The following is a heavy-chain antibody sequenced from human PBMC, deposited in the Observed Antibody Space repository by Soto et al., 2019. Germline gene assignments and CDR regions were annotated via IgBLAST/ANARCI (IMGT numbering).Heavy chain of an antibody. D-gene: IGHD6-19*01. J-gene: IGHJ4*02. CDR1: GGSISSYF. Sequence: SETLSLTCTVSGGSISSYFWSWIRQPPGKGLEWIGYIYYSGSTNYNPSLKSRVTISVDTSKNQFSLKLSSVTAADTAVYYCARVSYSSGWSLNFDYWGQGTLVTVSS. V-gene: IGHV4-59*01. CDR2: IYYSGST. CDR3: ARVSYSSGWSLNFDY.